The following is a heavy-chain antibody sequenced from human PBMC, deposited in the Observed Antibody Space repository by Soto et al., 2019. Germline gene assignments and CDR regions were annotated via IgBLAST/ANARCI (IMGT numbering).Heavy chain of an antibody. Sequence: PGGSLRLSCAASGFTFSSYAMHWVRQAPGKGLEYVSAISSNGGSTYYANSVKGRFTISRDNSKNTLYLQMGSLRAEDMAVYYCASMGSSGYWFDNWCQGTLLTVSS. CDR2: ISSNGGST. CDR3: ASMGSSGYWFDN. J-gene: IGHJ4*02. CDR1: GFTFSSYA. D-gene: IGHD3-22*01. V-gene: IGHV3-64*01.